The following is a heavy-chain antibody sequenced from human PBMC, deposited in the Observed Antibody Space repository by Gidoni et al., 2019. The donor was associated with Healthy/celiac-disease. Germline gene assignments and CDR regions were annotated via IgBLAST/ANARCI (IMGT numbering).Heavy chain of an antibody. CDR3: AREAHLDYGDYVLSYGMDV. V-gene: IGHV1-8*01. Sequence: QVQLVQSGAEVKKPGASVQVSCKASGYTFTSYDINWVRQATGQGLEWMGWMNPNSGNTGYAQKFQGRVTMTRNTSISTAYMELSSLRSEDTAVYYCAREAHLDYGDYVLSYGMDVWGQGTTVTVSS. CDR1: GYTFTSYD. D-gene: IGHD4-17*01. J-gene: IGHJ6*02. CDR2: MNPNSGNT.